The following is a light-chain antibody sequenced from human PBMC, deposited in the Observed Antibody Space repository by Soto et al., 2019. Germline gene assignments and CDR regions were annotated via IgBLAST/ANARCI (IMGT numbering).Light chain of an antibody. J-gene: IGKJ2*01. V-gene: IGKV3-11*01. CDR1: QSVSTY. Sequence: EIVLTQSPATLSLSPGERATLSCRASQSVSTYLAGYQQKAGQAPRLLIYHASNRATGIPARFSGSGSGTDFALTISSLEPEDFAVYYCQQRSNWPPYTFGQGTKLEIK. CDR2: HAS. CDR3: QQRSNWPPYT.